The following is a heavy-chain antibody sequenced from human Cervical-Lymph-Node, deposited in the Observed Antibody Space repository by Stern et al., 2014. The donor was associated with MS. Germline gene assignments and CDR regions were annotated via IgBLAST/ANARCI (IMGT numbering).Heavy chain of an antibody. CDR1: GFTFSYST. V-gene: IGHV3-30*04. J-gene: IGHJ6*02. CDR2: VSYDGSDE. CDR3: ARDRTVTTYYYYYGMDV. Sequence: QMQLVESGGGVVQPGRSLRLSCAASGFTFSYSTMHWVRQAPGKGLEWVATVSYDGSDEYYPDSVKGRFTISRDNSKNTLYLQVNSLRAEDTGVYFCARDRTVTTYYYYYGMDVWGQGTTVTVSS. D-gene: IGHD4-11*01.